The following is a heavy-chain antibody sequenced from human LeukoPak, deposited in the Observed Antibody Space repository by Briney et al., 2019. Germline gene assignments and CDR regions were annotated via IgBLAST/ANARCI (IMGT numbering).Heavy chain of an antibody. CDR1: GGSFSGYY. J-gene: IGHJ4*02. CDR3: ATSGYSYGSPFDY. V-gene: IGHV4-34*01. Sequence: SETLSLTCAVYGGSFSGYYWSWIRQPPGKGLEWIGEINHSGSTNYNPSLKSRVTISVDTSKNQFSLQLSSVTAADTAVYYCATSGYSYGSPFDYWGQGTLVTVSS. CDR2: INHSGST. D-gene: IGHD5-18*01.